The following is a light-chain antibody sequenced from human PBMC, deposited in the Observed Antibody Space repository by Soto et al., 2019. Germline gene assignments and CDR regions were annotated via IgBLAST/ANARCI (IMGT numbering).Light chain of an antibody. Sequence: EIVLTQSPATLSLSPGERATLSCRASQTDGTFLAWYQQKPGQAPRLVIYDASKRATGIPARFSGTGSGTDFALTISSIEPEDFAVYYCQHRTNWPRTFGQGTKLDIK. CDR1: QTDGTF. V-gene: IGKV3-11*01. CDR2: DAS. J-gene: IGKJ2*01. CDR3: QHRTNWPRT.